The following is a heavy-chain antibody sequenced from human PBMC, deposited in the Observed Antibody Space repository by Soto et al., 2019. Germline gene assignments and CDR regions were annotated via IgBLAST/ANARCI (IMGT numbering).Heavy chain of an antibody. CDR1: GFTFSNFA. V-gene: IGHV3-23*01. J-gene: IGHJ4*02. Sequence: EVQLLESGGGLVQPGGSLRLSCEASGFTFSNFALSWVRQAPGKGPQWVSSILGGGGATFYADSVKGRFTISRDNSKNTLYLQRSSLRADDTAVYHCAKDHSISPEGVWGFDFWGRGTLVTVSS. CDR3: AKDHSISPEGVWGFDF. CDR2: ILGGGGAT. D-gene: IGHD6-13*01.